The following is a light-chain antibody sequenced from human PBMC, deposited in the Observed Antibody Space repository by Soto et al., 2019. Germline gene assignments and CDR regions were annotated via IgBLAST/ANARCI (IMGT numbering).Light chain of an antibody. CDR3: QQYNNWPRT. CDR1: QSVSSN. J-gene: IGKJ1*01. V-gene: IGKV3-15*01. CDR2: GAS. Sequence: EIVLTQPPATLSLSPGERATLSCRASQSVSSNLAWYQQKPGQAPRLLIYGASTRATGIPARFSGSGSGTEFTLTISSLQSEDFAVYYCQQYNNWPRTFGQGTKVDIK.